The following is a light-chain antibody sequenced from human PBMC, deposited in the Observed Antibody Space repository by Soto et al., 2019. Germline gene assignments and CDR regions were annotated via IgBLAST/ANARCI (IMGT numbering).Light chain of an antibody. V-gene: IGKV3-15*01. CDR3: QPYNNWPPYT. J-gene: IGKJ2*01. CDR1: QSVSSN. CDR2: GAS. Sequence: EIVMTQSPATLSASPGERATLSCRASQSVSSNLAWYQQKPGQAPRLLMYGASTRATDIPARFSGSGSGTEFTLTISSLQSEDCAVYYCQPYNNWPPYTFGQGTKLEIK.